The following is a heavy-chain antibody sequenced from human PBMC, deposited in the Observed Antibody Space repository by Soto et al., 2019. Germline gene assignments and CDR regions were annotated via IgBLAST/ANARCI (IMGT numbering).Heavy chain of an antibody. D-gene: IGHD3-16*01. CDR2: INHSGST. CDR3: ARKKRGDFDY. J-gene: IGHJ4*02. V-gene: IGHV4-34*01. Sequence: LSLTCAVYGGSFSGYYWSWIRQPPGKGLEWIGEINHSGSTNYNPSLKSRVTISVDTSKNQFSLKLSSVTAADTAVYYCARKKRGDFDYWGQGTLVTVSS. CDR1: GGSFSGYY.